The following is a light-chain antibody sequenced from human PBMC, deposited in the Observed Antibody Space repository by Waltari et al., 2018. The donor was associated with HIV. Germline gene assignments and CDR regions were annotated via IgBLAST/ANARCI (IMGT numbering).Light chain of an antibody. CDR1: SSNIGPGYH. CDR3: QSYDNSLSAWV. Sequence: QSVLTPPPSVSGAPGQRVTISCTGSSSNIGPGYHVHWYQQLPVTTPKLLVYGNSNRPSGVPDRFSGSKSATSASLAITGLQAEDEADYYCQSYDNSLSAWVFGGGTKLTVL. CDR2: GNS. J-gene: IGLJ3*02. V-gene: IGLV1-40*01.